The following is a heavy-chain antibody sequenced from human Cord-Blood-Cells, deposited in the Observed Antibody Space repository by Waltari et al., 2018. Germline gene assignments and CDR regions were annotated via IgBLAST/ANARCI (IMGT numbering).Heavy chain of an antibody. Sequence: QVQLVQSGSESMKPGASGKVSGKAYGYTLTSYALNWVRQAPGTGLEWMGWINTNTGNPTYAQGFTGRFVFSLDPSVSTAYLQISSLKAEDTAVYYCARVPSWEWFDPWGQGTLVTVSS. D-gene: IGHD2-2*01. V-gene: IGHV7-4-1*02. CDR2: INTNTGNP. J-gene: IGHJ5*02. CDR3: ARVPSWEWFDP. CDR1: GYTLTSYA.